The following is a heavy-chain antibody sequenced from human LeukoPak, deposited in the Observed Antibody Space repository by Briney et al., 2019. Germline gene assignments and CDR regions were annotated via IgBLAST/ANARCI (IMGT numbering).Heavy chain of an antibody. Sequence: GGSLRLSCAASGFTFSSYAMSWVRQAPGEGLEWVSAISGSGGSTYYADSVKGRFTISRDNSKNTLYLQMNSLRAEDTAVYYCAEDSDYYGSGPFDYWGQGTLVTVSS. CDR1: GFTFSSYA. CDR2: ISGSGGST. D-gene: IGHD3-10*01. V-gene: IGHV3-23*01. CDR3: AEDSDYYGSGPFDY. J-gene: IGHJ4*02.